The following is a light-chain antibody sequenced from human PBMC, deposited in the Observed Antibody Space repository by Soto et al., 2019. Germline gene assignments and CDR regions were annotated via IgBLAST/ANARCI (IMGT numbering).Light chain of an antibody. Sequence: DIQMTQSPSSLSASVGDRVTITCRASQSISSYLNWYQQKPGKAPKVLIYAASSLQTGVPSRFSGSGSGTDFTLTISSLQPEDFATYYCQQSYSTLFTFGPGTKVDLE. CDR3: QQSYSTLFT. J-gene: IGKJ3*01. CDR2: AAS. CDR1: QSISSY. V-gene: IGKV1-39*01.